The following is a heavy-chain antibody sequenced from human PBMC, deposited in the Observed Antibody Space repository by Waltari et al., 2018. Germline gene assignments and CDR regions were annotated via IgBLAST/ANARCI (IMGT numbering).Heavy chain of an antibody. CDR2: TYYTSKWYN. V-gene: IGHV6-1*01. Sequence: QVQLQQSGPGLVKPSQTLSLTCAISGDSVSGNSAAWNWIRQSPSRGLEWLGSTYYTSKWYNAYAVSGKSRILINPVTSKNQSSLHLNSVTPEDTAVYYFASGGVSSYDILTGYFDDSSGMDVWGQGPTVTVSS. J-gene: IGHJ6*02. CDR1: GDSVSGNSAA. CDR3: ASGGVSSYDILTGYFDDSSGMDV. D-gene: IGHD3-9*01.